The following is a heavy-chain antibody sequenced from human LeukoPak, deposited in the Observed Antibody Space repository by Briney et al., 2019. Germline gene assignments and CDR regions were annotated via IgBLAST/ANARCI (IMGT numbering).Heavy chain of an antibody. CDR2: IRSKAYGETA. D-gene: IGHD6-19*01. CDR1: GFTFGDYA. CDR3: TTEYSSGWYDY. Sequence: GGSLRLSCTASGFTFGDYAMSWIRQAPGKGLEWVGFIRSKAYGETADYAASVKGRFTISRDDSKNTLYLQMNSLKTEDTAVYYCTTEYSSGWYDYWGQGTLVTVSS. J-gene: IGHJ4*02. V-gene: IGHV3-49*03.